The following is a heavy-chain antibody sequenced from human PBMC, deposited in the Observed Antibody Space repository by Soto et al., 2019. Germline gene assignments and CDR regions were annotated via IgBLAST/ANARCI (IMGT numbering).Heavy chain of an antibody. V-gene: IGHV3-43*01. CDR3: ARETLSYGSALDV. CDR1: GFRFDEYN. D-gene: IGHD3-16*01. CDR2: ITWNGANT. J-gene: IGHJ6*02. Sequence: GGSLRLSCAASGFRFDEYNIHWVRQAPGKGLEWVSLITWNGANTYYADSVKGRFTISRDGTTKSVSLQMTSMKREDTGLDYCARETLSYGSALDVWGQGTTVTVSS.